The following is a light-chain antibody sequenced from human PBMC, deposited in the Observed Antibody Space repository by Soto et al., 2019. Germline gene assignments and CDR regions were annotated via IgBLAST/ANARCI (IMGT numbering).Light chain of an antibody. CDR1: QSVSSSY. CDR3: QQHINWPLT. J-gene: IGKJ4*01. V-gene: IGKV3D-20*02. CDR2: EAS. Sequence: EIVLTQSPGTLSLSPGERATLSCRASQSVSSSYLAWYQQKPGQAPRLLIYEASNRATGIPARFSGSGSGADFTLTISSLEPEDFALYYCQQHINWPLTFGGGTKVEIK.